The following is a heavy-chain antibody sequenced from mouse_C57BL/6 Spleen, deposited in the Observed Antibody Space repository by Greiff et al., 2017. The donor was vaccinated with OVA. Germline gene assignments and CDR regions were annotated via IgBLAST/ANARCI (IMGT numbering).Heavy chain of an antibody. CDR3: AREGERGLYAMDY. J-gene: IGHJ4*01. Sequence: EVMLVESGGGLVKPGGSLKLSCAASGFTFSSYAMSWVRQTPEKRLEWVATISDGGSYTYSPDNVKGRFTISRDNAKNNLYLQMSHLKSEDTAMYYCAREGERGLYAMDYWGQGTSVTVSS. CDR2: ISDGGSYT. V-gene: IGHV5-4*01. CDR1: GFTFSSYA.